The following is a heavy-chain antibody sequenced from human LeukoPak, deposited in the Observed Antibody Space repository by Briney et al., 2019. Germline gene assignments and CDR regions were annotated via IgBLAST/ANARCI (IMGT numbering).Heavy chain of an antibody. CDR1: GFTFSSYS. D-gene: IGHD4-23*01. CDR3: AKDQSTVVTRFDY. J-gene: IGHJ4*02. V-gene: IGHV3-21*04. CDR2: ISSSSSYI. Sequence: GGSLRLSCAASGFTFSSYSMNWVRQAPGKGLEWVSSISSSSSYIYYADSVKGRFTISRDNAKNSLYLQMNSLRAEDTAVYYCAKDQSTVVTRFDYWGQGTLVTVSS.